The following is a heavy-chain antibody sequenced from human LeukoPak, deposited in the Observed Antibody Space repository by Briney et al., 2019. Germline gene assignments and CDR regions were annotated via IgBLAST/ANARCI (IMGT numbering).Heavy chain of an antibody. Sequence: SETLSLTCTVSGGSISSSSYYWGWIRQPPGKGLEWVGSIYYSGSTYYNPSLKSRVTISVDTSKNQFSLKLSSVIAADTAVCYCARPSITMVRGFDPWGQGTLVTVSS. CDR3: ARPSITMVRGFDP. D-gene: IGHD3-10*01. V-gene: IGHV4-39*01. J-gene: IGHJ5*02. CDR2: IYYSGST. CDR1: GGSISSSSYY.